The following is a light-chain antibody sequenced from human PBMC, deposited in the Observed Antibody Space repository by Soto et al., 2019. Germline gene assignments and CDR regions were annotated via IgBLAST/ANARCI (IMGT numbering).Light chain of an antibody. CDR1: QSSSRY. J-gene: IGKJ4*01. CDR2: AAS. Sequence: DIQMTQSPSSLSASLGDRVTIACRARQSSSRYLNWYQHKPGKAPNLLIYAASSLKPGVPSRFSGSGSGTDFTLTISSLQPEDFATYYCQQTYSIPLTFGGGTKVEI. V-gene: IGKV1-39*01. CDR3: QQTYSIPLT.